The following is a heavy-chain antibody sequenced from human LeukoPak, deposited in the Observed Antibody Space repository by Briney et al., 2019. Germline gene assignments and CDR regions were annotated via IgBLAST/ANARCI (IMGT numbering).Heavy chain of an antibody. CDR1: GFTFSSYA. V-gene: IGHV3-23*01. D-gene: IGHD3-3*01. CDR2: ISGSGGST. Sequence: PGGSLRLSCAASGFTFSSYAMSWVRQAPGKGLEWVSVISGSGGSTYYADSVKGRFTISRDNSKNTLYLQMNSLRAEDTAVYYCARKWSGYYAFDIWGQGTMVTVSS. J-gene: IGHJ3*02. CDR3: ARKWSGYYAFDI.